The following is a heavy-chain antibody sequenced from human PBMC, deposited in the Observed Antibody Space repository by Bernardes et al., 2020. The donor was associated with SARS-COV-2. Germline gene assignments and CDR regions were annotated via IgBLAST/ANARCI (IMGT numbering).Heavy chain of an antibody. D-gene: IGHD6-13*01. Sequence: TLSLTCAVYGGSFRDYYWSWIRQTPGQGLEWIGEINHAGSTNYNPSLKSRVTISVDTSQNQFSLKVNSVTAADTADYYCARGGLKYTSTASRFRAFDIWGLGTLVTVSS. CDR1: GGSFRDYY. J-gene: IGHJ3*02. CDR3: ARGGLKYTSTASRFRAFDI. CDR2: INHAGST. V-gene: IGHV4-34*01.